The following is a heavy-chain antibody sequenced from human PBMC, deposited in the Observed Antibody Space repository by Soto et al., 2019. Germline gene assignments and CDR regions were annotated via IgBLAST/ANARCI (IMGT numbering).Heavy chain of an antibody. CDR2: IYYSGST. CDR1: GGSISSSSYY. Sequence: QLQLQESGPGLVKPSETLSLTCTVSGGSISSSSYYWGWIRQPPGKGLEWIGSIYYSGSTYYNPSLKSRVTISVDTSKNQFSLKLSSVTAADTAVYYCAGNYDSSGYYYDGIGYWGQGTLVTVSS. D-gene: IGHD3-22*01. CDR3: AGNYDSSGYYYDGIGY. V-gene: IGHV4-39*01. J-gene: IGHJ4*02.